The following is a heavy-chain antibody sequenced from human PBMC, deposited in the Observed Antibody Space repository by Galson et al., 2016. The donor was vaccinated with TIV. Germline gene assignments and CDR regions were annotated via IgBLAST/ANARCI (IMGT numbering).Heavy chain of an antibody. CDR2: MYSSGHT. D-gene: IGHD6-25*01. V-gene: IGHV4-61*02. Sequence: TLSLTCTVSGGSISGGVYFWSWIRQPAGKGLEWIGRMYSSGHTNYNPSLKSRVTMSVDTSKNQFSLRLNSVTAADSAVYFCARAWGSGGDNGDDAFDIWGPGAMVTVSS. CDR1: GGSISGGVYF. J-gene: IGHJ3*02. CDR3: ARAWGSGGDNGDDAFDI.